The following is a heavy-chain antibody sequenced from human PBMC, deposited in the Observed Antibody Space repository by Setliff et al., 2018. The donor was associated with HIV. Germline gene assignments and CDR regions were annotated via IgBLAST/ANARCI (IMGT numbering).Heavy chain of an antibody. J-gene: IGHJ4*01. V-gene: IGHV3-7*03. Sequence: GGSLRLSCTASGFTFSNPWMTWVRQAPGKGLEWVANIKKDGSDKFYVDSVKGRLAISRDNAKNSLNLEMNSLRAEDTAIYYCASSRPPDDSSGYLDHWGQGTLVTVSS. D-gene: IGHD3-22*01. CDR3: ASSRPPDDSSGYLDH. CDR1: GFTFSNPW. CDR2: IKKDGSDK.